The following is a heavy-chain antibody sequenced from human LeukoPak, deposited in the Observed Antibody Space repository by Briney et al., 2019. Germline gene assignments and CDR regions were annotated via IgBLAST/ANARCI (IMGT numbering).Heavy chain of an antibody. J-gene: IGHJ3*02. Sequence: PSEPLSLPCTVSGCSISSYYWSWIRQPAGKGLEWIGRIYTSGSTNYNPSLKSRVTMSVDTSKNQFSLKLSSVTAADTAVYYCARDSGSYYGSAFDIWGQGTMVTVSS. V-gene: IGHV4-4*07. CDR3: ARDSGSYYGSAFDI. D-gene: IGHD1-26*01. CDR2: IYTSGST. CDR1: GCSISSYY.